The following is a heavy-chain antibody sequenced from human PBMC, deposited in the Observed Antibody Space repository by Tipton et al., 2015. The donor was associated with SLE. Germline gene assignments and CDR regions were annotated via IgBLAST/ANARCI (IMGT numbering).Heavy chain of an antibody. CDR3: TRDGDGSDY. V-gene: IGHV4-61*02. CDR1: GASLSSGDDF. D-gene: IGHD3-10*01. Sequence: TLSLTCTVSGASLSSGDDFWSWVRQSAGKGLEWIGRIYTTGSTHYNPSLQSRVSMSVDTSKNQFSLKVRSMTAADTAIYYCTRDGDGSDYWGQGILVTVSS. CDR2: IYTTGST. J-gene: IGHJ4*02.